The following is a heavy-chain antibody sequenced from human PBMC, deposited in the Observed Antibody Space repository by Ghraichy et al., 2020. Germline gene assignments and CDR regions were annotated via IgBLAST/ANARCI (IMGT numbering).Heavy chain of an antibody. CDR1: GFTSSPYC. D-gene: IGHD3-16*02. V-gene: IGHV3-7*03. J-gene: IGHJ4*02. CDR3: VGSYRWFLHY. Sequence: GGSLRLSCGASGFTSSPYCMSWVRQAPGKGLEWVSNISQDGSEKEYLDSVKGRFTISIDNAKTSVYLQMSSLRAEDTAVYYCVGSYRWFLHYWGQGTLVTVSS. CDR2: ISQDGSEK.